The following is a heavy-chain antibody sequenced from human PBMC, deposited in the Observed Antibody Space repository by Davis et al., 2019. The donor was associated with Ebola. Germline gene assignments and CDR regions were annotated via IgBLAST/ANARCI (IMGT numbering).Heavy chain of an antibody. CDR2: INPSGGST. CDR1: GYTFTSYY. V-gene: IGHV1-46*03. CDR3: ARSPYYYDSSGFFDY. D-gene: IGHD3-22*01. J-gene: IGHJ4*02. Sequence: ASVKVSCKASGYTFTSYYMHWVRQAPGQGLEWMGIINPSGGSTSYAQKFQGRVTMTRDTSTSTVYMELSSLRSEDTAVYYCARSPYYYDSSGFFDYWGQGTLVTVSS.